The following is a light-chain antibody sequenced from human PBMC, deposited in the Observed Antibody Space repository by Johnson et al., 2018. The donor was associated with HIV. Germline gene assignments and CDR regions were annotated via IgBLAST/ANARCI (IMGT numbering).Light chain of an antibody. J-gene: IGLJ1*01. CDR1: SSNIGNNY. CDR3: GAWDSTLSGGLYV. Sequence: QSVLTQPPSVSAAPGQRVTISCSGSSSNIGNNYVSWYQQLPGTAPKLLIYDNTKRPSGIPDRFSASKSGTSATLGITGLQTGDEADYYCGAWDSTLSGGLYVLGTGTKVTVL. V-gene: IGLV1-51*01. CDR2: DNT.